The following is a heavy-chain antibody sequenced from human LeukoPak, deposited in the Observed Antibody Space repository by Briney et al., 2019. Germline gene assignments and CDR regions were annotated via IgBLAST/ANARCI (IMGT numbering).Heavy chain of an antibody. CDR1: GLHFSGTA. CDR2: ISHDGMNA. J-gene: IGHJ5*02. D-gene: IGHD6-19*01. V-gene: IGHV3-23*01. CDR3: AKDGAQYSSGPECDP. Sequence: GGSLRLSCAASGLHFSGTAMSWVRQAPGKGLEWVSAISHDGMNAYYADSVEGRFTISRDNSKKTVSLEMSSLTAVDTGVYYCAKDGAQYSSGPECDPRGQGALVTVSP.